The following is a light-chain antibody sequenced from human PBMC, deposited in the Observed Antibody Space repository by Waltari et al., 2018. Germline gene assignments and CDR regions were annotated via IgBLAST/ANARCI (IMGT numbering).Light chain of an antibody. CDR3: SSYTSSSSFV. Sequence: SGSPGQSITISCTGTSSDVGNYKYVSWYQQKPCKAPKLMIYDVSNRPSGVSYRFSGSKSGNTASLTISGLQAEDEADYYCSSYTSSSSFVFGSGTTVTVL. J-gene: IGLJ1*01. V-gene: IGLV2-14*03. CDR2: DVS. CDR1: SSDVGNYKY.